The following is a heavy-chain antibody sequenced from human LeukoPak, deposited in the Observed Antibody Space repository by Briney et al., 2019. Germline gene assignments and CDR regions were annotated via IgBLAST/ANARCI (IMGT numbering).Heavy chain of an antibody. V-gene: IGHV1-18*01. CDR2: ISAYNGNT. Sequence: ASVKVSCKASGYTFTSYGISWVRQAPGQGLEGMGWISAYNGNTNYAQTLQGRVTMTTDPSTSTAYMELRSLRSDDTAVYYCARDQGGSYSAYWMGYYYMDVWGKGTTVTISS. CDR1: GYTFTSYG. CDR3: ARDQGGSYSAYWMGYYYMDV. J-gene: IGHJ6*03. D-gene: IGHD1-26*01.